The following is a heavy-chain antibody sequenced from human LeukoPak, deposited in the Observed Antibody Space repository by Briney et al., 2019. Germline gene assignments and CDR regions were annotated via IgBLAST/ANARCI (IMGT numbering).Heavy chain of an antibody. D-gene: IGHD6-13*01. CDR1: GYTFTGYY. V-gene: IGHV1-2*02. CDR3: AREASLAAAGLDP. CDR2: INPNSGGT. J-gene: IGHJ5*02. Sequence: ASVKVSCKASGYTFTGYYMHWARQAPGQGLEWMGWINPNSGGTNYAQKFQGRVTMTRDTSISTAYMELSRLRSDDTAVYYCAREASLAAAGLDPWGQGTLVTVSS.